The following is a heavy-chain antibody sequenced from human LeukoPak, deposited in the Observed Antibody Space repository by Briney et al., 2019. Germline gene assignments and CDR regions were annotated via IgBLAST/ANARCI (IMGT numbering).Heavy chain of an antibody. CDR1: GGSISSYY. D-gene: IGHD1-26*01. J-gene: IGHJ3*02. CDR2: IYTSGST. V-gene: IGHV4-4*07. Sequence: SETLSLTCTVSGGSISSYYWSWIRQPAGKGPEWIGRIYTSGSTNYNPSLKSRVTMSVDTSKNQFSLKLSSVTAADTAVYYCARDGSGSLYDAFDIWGQGTMVTVSS. CDR3: ARDGSGSLYDAFDI.